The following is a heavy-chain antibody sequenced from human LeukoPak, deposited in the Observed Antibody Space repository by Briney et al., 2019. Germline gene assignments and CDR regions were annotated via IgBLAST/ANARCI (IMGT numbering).Heavy chain of an antibody. V-gene: IGHV3-66*01. CDR2: IYSGGST. CDR3: ARDGPLSSGLVTD. D-gene: IGHD6-19*01. J-gene: IGHJ4*02. CDR1: GFTVSSNY. Sequence: GGSLRLSCAASGFTVSSNYMSWVRQAPGKGLEWVSVIYSGGSTYYADSVKGRFTISRDNSKNTLYLQMNSLRAEGTAVYYCARDGPLSSGLVTDWGQGTLVTVSS.